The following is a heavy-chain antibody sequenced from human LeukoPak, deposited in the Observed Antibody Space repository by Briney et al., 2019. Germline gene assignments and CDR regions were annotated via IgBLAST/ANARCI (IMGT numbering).Heavy chain of an antibody. CDR2: IIPILGIA. Sequence: GASVKVSCKASGGTFSSYAISWVRQAPGQGLEWMGRIIPILGIANYAQKFQGRLTITADKSTSTAYMELSSLRSEDTAVYYCARDSARSGSFDYWGQGPLVTVPS. V-gene: IGHV1-69*04. CDR3: ARDSARSGSFDY. CDR1: GGTFSSYA. J-gene: IGHJ4*02.